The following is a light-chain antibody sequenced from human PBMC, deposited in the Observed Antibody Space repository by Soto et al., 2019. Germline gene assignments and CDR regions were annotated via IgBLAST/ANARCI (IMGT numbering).Light chain of an antibody. CDR2: DAS. V-gene: IGKV1-17*01. CDR3: LQHSSYPFT. Sequence: DIQMTQSPSSLSASVGDRVTITCRASQDIRNDLGWFQQKPGKAPDRLIYDASSLQSGVPSRFSGTGSETELPLTISSLQTEDFATYYCLQHSSYPFTFGPGTKVDIK. CDR1: QDIRND. J-gene: IGKJ3*01.